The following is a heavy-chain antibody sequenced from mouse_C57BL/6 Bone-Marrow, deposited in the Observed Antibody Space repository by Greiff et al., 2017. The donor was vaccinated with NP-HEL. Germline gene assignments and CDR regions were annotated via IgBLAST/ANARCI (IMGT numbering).Heavy chain of an antibody. V-gene: IGHV1-26*01. CDR3: ARGLDSSGYEAMDY. D-gene: IGHD3-2*02. Sequence: EVQLQQSGPELVKPGASVKISCKASGYTFTDYYMNWVKQSHGKSLEWIGDINPNNGGTSYNQKFKGKATLTVDKSSSTAYLELRSLTSEDSAVYYCARGLDSSGYEAMDYWGQGTSVTVSS. CDR1: GYTFTDYY. CDR2: INPNNGGT. J-gene: IGHJ4*01.